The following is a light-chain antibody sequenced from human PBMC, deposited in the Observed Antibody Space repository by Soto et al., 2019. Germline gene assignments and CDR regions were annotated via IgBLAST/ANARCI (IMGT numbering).Light chain of an antibody. CDR2: SIN. CDR3: LLYYDGAQV. Sequence: QAVVTQEPSLTVSPGETVTLTCASSTGAVTSGYYPNWFQQKPGQAPRPLIYSINNKHSWTPARFSGSLLGDKAALTLSGVQPEYEAEYYCLLYYDGAQVFGGGTKLTVL. V-gene: IGLV7-43*01. CDR1: TGAVTSGYY. J-gene: IGLJ3*02.